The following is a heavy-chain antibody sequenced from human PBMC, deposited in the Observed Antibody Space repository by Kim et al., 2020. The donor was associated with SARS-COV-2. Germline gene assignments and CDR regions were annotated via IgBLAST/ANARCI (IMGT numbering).Heavy chain of an antibody. Sequence: GDSVESWFTISRDSSQNTLYLQVNSLRGEDTAVYYCAKDRAAAAGTGQFDYWGQGTLVTVSS. CDR3: AKDRAAAAGTGQFDY. J-gene: IGHJ4*02. V-gene: IGHV3-23*01. D-gene: IGHD6-13*01.